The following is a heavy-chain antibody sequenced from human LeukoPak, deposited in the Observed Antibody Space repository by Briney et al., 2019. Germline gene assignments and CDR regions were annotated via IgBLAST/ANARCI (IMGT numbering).Heavy chain of an antibody. J-gene: IGHJ4*02. CDR2: IYNSGST. CDR1: GGSISSSSYY. V-gene: IGHV4-39*01. Sequence: SETLSLTCSVSGGSISSSSYYWGWIRQPPGKGLEWIASIYNSGSTYNNPSLKSRVTIFVDTSKNQFSLKLSSVTAADTAVYYCARLADTRGYFFDYWGQGTLVTVSS. D-gene: IGHD3-22*01. CDR3: ARLADTRGYFFDY.